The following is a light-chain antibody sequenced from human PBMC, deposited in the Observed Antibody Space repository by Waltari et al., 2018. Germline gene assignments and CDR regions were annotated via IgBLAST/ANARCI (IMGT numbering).Light chain of an antibody. V-gene: IGKV1-13*02. CDR1: QGIGTT. Sequence: RVTITCRASQGIGTTLVWYQQQPGKTPTLLIYAASILESGVPSRFSGSGPGTDFTLTISSLQPVDFAAYYCQQFYRAPFTFGPGTTVDF. CDR2: AAS. CDR3: QQFYRAPFT. J-gene: IGKJ3*01.